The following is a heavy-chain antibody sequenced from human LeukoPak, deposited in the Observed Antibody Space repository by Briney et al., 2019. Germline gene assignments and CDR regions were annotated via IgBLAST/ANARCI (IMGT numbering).Heavy chain of an antibody. CDR2: IYHSGST. D-gene: IGHD3-3*01. CDR1: GYSISSGYY. Sequence: PSETLSLTCAVSGYSISSGYYWGWIRQPPGKGLEWIGSIYHSGSTYYNPSLKSRVTISVDTSKNQFSLKLSSVTAADTAVYYCASRFWSGYYTVGYHFDYWGQGTLVTVSS. J-gene: IGHJ4*02. V-gene: IGHV4-38-2*01. CDR3: ASRFWSGYYTVGYHFDY.